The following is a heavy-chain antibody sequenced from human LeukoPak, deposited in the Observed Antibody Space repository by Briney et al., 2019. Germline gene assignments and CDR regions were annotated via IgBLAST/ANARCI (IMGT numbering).Heavy chain of an antibody. CDR1: GGTFSSYT. CDR3: ARDISTAAPTEVDDAFDI. J-gene: IGHJ3*02. CDR2: IIPILGIA. Sequence: SVKVSCEASGGTFSSYTISWVRQAPGQGLEWMGRIIPILGIANYAQKFQGRVTITADKSTSTAYMELSSLRSEDTAVYYCARDISTAAPTEVDDAFDIWGQGTMVTVSS. V-gene: IGHV1-69*04. D-gene: IGHD6-6*01.